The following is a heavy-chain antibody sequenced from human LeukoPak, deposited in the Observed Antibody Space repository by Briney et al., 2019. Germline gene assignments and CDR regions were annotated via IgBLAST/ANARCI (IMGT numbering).Heavy chain of an antibody. CDR2: INHSGST. D-gene: IGHD2/OR15-2a*01. J-gene: IGHJ6*02. CDR3: ARGLSAGGSYGMDV. Sequence: SETLSLTCTVSGGSISPYYWSWIRQPPGKGLEWLGEINHSGSTNYNPSLKSRVTISVDTSKNQFSLKLNSVTAADTAMYYCARGLSAGGSYGMDVWGQGTTVTVSS. V-gene: IGHV4-34*01. CDR1: GGSISPYY.